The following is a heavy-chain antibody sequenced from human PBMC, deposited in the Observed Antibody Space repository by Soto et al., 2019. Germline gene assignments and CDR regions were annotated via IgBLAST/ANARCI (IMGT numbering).Heavy chain of an antibody. Sequence: GGSLRLSCAASGFTFSNFAMSWVRQAPGKGPEWVSFITSSGNGTYYADSVKGRFTISRDNSKNTLYVQMNNLRAEDTAIYYCAKRFFGSGSPPGAFDVWGQGPMVTVSS. CDR1: GFTFSNFA. D-gene: IGHD3-10*01. CDR2: ITSSGNGT. CDR3: AKRFFGSGSPPGAFDV. V-gene: IGHV3-23*05. J-gene: IGHJ3*01.